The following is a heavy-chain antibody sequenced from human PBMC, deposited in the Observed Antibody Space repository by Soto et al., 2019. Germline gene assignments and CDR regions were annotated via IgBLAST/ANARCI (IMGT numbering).Heavy chain of an antibody. Sequence: ASETLSLTCTVSGGSISSYYWSWIRQPPGKGLEWIGYMYFRGSTNYNPSLKSRVTISVDTSKNQFSLKLSSVTAADTAVYYCARESSPRGQGTLVTVSS. CDR2: MYFRGST. CDR3: ARESSP. CDR1: GGSISSYY. V-gene: IGHV4-59*12. J-gene: IGHJ5*02.